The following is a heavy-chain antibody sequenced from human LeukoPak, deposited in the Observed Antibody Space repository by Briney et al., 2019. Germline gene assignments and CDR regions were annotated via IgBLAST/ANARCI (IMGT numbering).Heavy chain of an antibody. D-gene: IGHD3-10*01. CDR1: GGSFSGYY. Sequence: SETLSLTCAVYGGSFSGYYWSWIRQPPGKGLEWIGEINHSGSTNYNPSLKSRVTISVDTSKNQFSLKLSSVTAADTAVYYCARLRSYYYGSGSSRRRDFGYWGQGTLVTVSS. CDR3: ARLRSYYYGSGSSRRRDFGY. V-gene: IGHV4-34*01. CDR2: INHSGST. J-gene: IGHJ4*02.